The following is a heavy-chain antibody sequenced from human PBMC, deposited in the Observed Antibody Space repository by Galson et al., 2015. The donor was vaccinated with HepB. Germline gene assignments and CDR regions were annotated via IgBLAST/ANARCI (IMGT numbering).Heavy chain of an antibody. CDR3: TTDAYSRGSGFDY. J-gene: IGHJ4*02. D-gene: IGHD6-13*01. CDR1: GFTFSNAW. CDR2: IKSKTDGGTT. V-gene: IGHV3-15*01. Sequence: SLRLSCAASGFTFSNAWMSWVRQAPGKGLEWVGRIKSKTDGGTTDYAAPVKGRFTISRDDSKNTLYLQMNSLKTEDTAVYYCTTDAYSRGSGFDYWGQGTLVTVSS.